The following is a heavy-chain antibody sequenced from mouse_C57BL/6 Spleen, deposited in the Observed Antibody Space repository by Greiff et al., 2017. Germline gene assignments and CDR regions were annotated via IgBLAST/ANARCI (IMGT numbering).Heavy chain of an antibody. J-gene: IGHJ2*01. V-gene: IGHV1-54*01. CDR2: INPGSGGT. D-gene: IGHD1-1*01. Sequence: VQLQQSGAELVRPGTSVKVSCKASGYAFTNYLIEWVKQRPGQGLEWIGVINPGSGGTNYNEKFKGKATLTADKSSSTAYMQLSSLTSEDSAVYFCARGYYGSWGYWGQGTTLTVSS. CDR3: ARGYYGSWGY. CDR1: GYAFTNYL.